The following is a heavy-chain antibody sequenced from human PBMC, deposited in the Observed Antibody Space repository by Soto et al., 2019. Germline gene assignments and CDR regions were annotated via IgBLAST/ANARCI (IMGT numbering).Heavy chain of an antibody. V-gene: IGHV4-4*02. Sequence: ASETLSLTCAVSGGSISSSNWWSWVRQPPGKGLEWIGEIYHSGSTNYNPSLKSRVTISVDKSKNQFSLKLSSVTAADTAVYYCARAPSSGYDTNHFDYWGQGTLVTVSS. D-gene: IGHD3-22*01. CDR3: ARAPSSGYDTNHFDY. CDR2: IYHSGST. J-gene: IGHJ4*02. CDR1: GGSISSSNW.